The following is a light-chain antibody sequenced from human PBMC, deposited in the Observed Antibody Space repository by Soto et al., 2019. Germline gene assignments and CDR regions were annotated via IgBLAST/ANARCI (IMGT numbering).Light chain of an antibody. V-gene: IGKV3-11*01. CDR2: DAS. Sequence: EIVLTQSPATLSLSPGERATLSCRASQSVSSYLAWYQQKPGQAPRLLIYDASNRATGIPDRFSGSGSGTDFTLTISRLEPEDFAVYYCQKRSNWPPITVGQGTRLDIK. CDR3: QKRSNWPPIT. J-gene: IGKJ5*01. CDR1: QSVSSY.